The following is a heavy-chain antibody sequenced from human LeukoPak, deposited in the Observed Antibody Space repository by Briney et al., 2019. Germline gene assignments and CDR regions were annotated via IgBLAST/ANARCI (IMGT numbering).Heavy chain of an antibody. CDR2: INSGGST. CDR1: GFSFSSYA. Sequence: GGSLRLSCAASGFSFSSYAMSWVRQAPGMGPEWVSAINSGGSTYYADSVKGRFTISRDNSKNTLYLQMNSLRAEDTAVYYCATDPPTPDYWGQGTLVTVSS. CDR3: ATDPPTPDY. J-gene: IGHJ4*02. V-gene: IGHV3-23*01.